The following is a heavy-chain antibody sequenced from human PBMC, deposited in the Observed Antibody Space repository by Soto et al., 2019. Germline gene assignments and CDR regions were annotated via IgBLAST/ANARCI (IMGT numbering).Heavy chain of an antibody. CDR3: ASPYTATIHNGLNS. CDR1: GFTFSRHW. D-gene: IGHD5-12*01. V-gene: IGHV3-74*01. Sequence: EVQLVESGGGLVQPGGSLRLSCAASGFTFSRHWMRWVRQAPGKGLVWVSRINSDGTSTNYADSVKGRFTISRDNAKNTLYLQMNSLRGEDTAVYHCASPYTATIHNGLNSWGQGTLVTVSS. J-gene: IGHJ4*02. CDR2: INSDGTST.